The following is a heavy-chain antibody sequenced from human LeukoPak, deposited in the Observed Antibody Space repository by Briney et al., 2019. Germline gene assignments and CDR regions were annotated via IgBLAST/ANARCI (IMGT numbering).Heavy chain of an antibody. D-gene: IGHD1-26*01. CDR1: GFTFSDYY. CDR2: IYSSGTT. Sequence: PGGSLRLSCAASGFTFSDYYMSWIRQAPGKGLEWVAVIYSSGTTYYADSVKGRFSISRDNSKNTASLQMNSLRVDDTAVYFCARFMGASGFDYWGQGTLVTVSS. J-gene: IGHJ4*02. CDR3: ARFMGASGFDY. V-gene: IGHV3-66*01.